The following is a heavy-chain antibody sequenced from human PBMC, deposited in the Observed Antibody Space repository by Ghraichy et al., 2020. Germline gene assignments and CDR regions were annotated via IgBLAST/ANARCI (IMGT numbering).Heavy chain of an antibody. CDR1: GFTFSSYS. V-gene: IGHV3-48*02. J-gene: IGHJ4*02. Sequence: GGSLRLSCAASGFTFSSYSMNWVRQAPGKGLEWVSYISSSSSTIYYADSVKGRFTISRDNAKNSLYLQMNSLRDEDTAVYYCARDREIVVVTSSPPFDYWGQGTLVTVSS. D-gene: IGHD3-22*01. CDR3: ARDREIVVVTSSPPFDY. CDR2: ISSSSSTI.